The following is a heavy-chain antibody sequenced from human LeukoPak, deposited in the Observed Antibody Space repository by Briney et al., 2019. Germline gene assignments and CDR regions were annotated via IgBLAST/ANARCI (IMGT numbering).Heavy chain of an antibody. CDR3: ACPSYDFWSGYRYYYYMDV. D-gene: IGHD3-3*01. Sequence: SETLSLTCTVSGYSISSGYYWGWIRQPPGKGLEWIGSIYHSGSTYYNPSLKSRVTISVDTSKNQFSLKLSSVTAADTAVYYCACPSYDFWSGYRYYYYMDVWGKGTTVTVSS. CDR1: GYSISSGYY. J-gene: IGHJ6*03. V-gene: IGHV4-38-2*02. CDR2: IYHSGST.